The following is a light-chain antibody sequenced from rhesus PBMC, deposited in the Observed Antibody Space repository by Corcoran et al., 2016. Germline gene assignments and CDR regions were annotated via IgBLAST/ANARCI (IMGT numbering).Light chain of an antibody. Sequence: DIQMTQSPSSLSASAGDRVTIPCMASQGISTYLYWYQQKPGKAPNRLIYAASSVERGVPSSFSGSGSGTECTLTISSLQPEDCATYYCLQYNSNPRTFGQGTKVEIK. CDR3: LQYNSNPRT. CDR2: AAS. J-gene: IGKJ1*01. CDR1: QGISTY. V-gene: IGKV1-43*01.